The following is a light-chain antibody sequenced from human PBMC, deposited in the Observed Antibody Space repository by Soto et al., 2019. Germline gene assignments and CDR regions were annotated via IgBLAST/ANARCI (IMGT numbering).Light chain of an antibody. V-gene: IGLV2-14*01. Sequence: QSALTQPASVSGSPGQSITISCTGTSSDVGDYNSVSWYQQHPGKAPNLMIYEVNNRPSVVSNRFSSSKSGNTASLTISGLQAEDDADYYCSSYKSISTYVFGTGTKLTVL. J-gene: IGLJ1*01. CDR3: SSYKSISTYV. CDR2: EVN. CDR1: SSDVGDYNS.